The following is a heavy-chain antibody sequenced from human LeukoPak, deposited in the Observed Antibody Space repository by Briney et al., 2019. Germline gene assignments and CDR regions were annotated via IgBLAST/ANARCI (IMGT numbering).Heavy chain of an antibody. D-gene: IGHD3-10*01. CDR3: ARGFLGDYFGSGSYYVFDY. CDR1: GGSISSYY. CDR2: FYTSGST. J-gene: IGHJ4*02. V-gene: IGHV4-4*07. Sequence: PSETLSLTCTVSGGSISSYYWSWIRQPAGKGLEWIGRFYTSGSTKYNPSLKSRVTMSEDTSKNQFSLKLSSVTAAGTAVYYCARGFLGDYFGSGSYYVFDYWGQGTLVTVSS.